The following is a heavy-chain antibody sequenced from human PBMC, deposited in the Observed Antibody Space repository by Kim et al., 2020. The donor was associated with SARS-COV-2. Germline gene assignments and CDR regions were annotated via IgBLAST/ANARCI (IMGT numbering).Heavy chain of an antibody. CDR3: ARGEGIMITFGGVIVIPYFDY. CDR1: GGSISSYY. CDR2: IYYSGST. D-gene: IGHD3-16*02. Sequence: SETLSLTCTVSGGSISSYYWSWIRQPPGKGLEWIGYIYYSGSTNYNPSLKSRVTISVDTSKNQFSLKLSSVTAADTAVYYCARGEGIMITFGGVIVIPYFDYWGQGTLVTVSS. J-gene: IGHJ4*02. V-gene: IGHV4-59*01.